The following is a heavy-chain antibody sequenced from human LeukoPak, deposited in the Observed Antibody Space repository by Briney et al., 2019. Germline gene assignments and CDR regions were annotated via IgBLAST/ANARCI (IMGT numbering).Heavy chain of an antibody. V-gene: IGHV3-33*01. D-gene: IGHD3-9*01. CDR2: IWYDGSNK. Sequence: GRSLRLSCAASGFTFSSYGMHWVRQAPGKGLEWVAVIWYDGSNKYYADSVKGRFTISRDNSKNTLYLQMNSLRAEDTAVYYCAGSDYDILTGYYSAYGMDVWGKGTTVTVSS. CDR1: GFTFSSYG. J-gene: IGHJ6*04. CDR3: AGSDYDILTGYYSAYGMDV.